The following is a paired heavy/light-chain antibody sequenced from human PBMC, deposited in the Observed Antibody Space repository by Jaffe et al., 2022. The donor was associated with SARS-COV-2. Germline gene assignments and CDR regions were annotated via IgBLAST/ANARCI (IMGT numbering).Light chain of an antibody. J-gene: IGKJ1*01. CDR2: DVS. Sequence: EAVLTQSPGTLSLSPGERATLSCRASQSVDSRYFAWYQQKPGQPPRLLISDVSSRATDVPDRFSGSGSGTEFTLTISRLEPEDFAIYYCQQYYFTPWTFGQGTKVEIK. CDR1: QSVDSRY. CDR3: QQYYFTPWT. V-gene: IGKV3-20*01.
Heavy chain of an antibody. CDR2: TYNSGYT. Sequence: QVLLQESGPGLVRPSQTLSLTCTVSGGSVSGGGFYWSWVRQFPGRDLEWIGNTYNSGYTYYNPSLKSRLAISVDTSKNQFSLRLTSVTAADAAVYYCARGILISRGRKVDYYYYGIDAWGQGTTVTVSS. J-gene: IGHJ6*02. CDR3: ARGILISRGRKVDYYYYGIDA. V-gene: IGHV4-31*03. D-gene: IGHD1-26*01. CDR1: GGSVSGGGFY.